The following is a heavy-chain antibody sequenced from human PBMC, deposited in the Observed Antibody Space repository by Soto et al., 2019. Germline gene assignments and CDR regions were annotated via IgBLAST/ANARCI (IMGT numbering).Heavy chain of an antibody. D-gene: IGHD2-2*01. CDR3: ARPYCSSTSCSQGAFDI. Sequence: LGESLKISCKGSGYSFTSYWISWVRQMPGKGLEWMGRIDPSDSYTNYSPSFQGHVTISADKSISTAYLQWSSLKASDTAMYYCARPYCSSTSCSQGAFDIWGQGTMVTVSS. CDR2: IDPSDSYT. J-gene: IGHJ3*02. CDR1: GYSFTSYW. V-gene: IGHV5-10-1*01.